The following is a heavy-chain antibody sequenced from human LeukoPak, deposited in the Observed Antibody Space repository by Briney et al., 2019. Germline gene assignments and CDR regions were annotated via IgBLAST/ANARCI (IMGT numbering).Heavy chain of an antibody. V-gene: IGHV3-66*01. CDR1: GFTVSSKY. J-gene: IGHJ4*02. D-gene: IGHD3-22*01. CDR3: ARDCSASSSDSYPLGY. Sequence: GGSLRLSCAASGFTVSSKYMSWVRQAPGKGLEWVSVIYSGGSTYYADSVKGRFTISRDNSKNTVYLQLNSLRAEDTAVYYCARDCSASSSDSYPLGYWGQGTLVTVSS. CDR2: IYSGGST.